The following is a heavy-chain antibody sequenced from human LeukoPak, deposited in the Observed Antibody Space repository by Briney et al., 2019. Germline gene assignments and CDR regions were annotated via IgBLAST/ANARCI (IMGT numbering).Heavy chain of an antibody. CDR3: DVYGGNSEDY. CDR1: GFTFSSYS. CDR2: ISSSSNYI. J-gene: IGHJ4*02. V-gene: IGHV3-21*01. Sequence: PGGSLRLSCAASGFTFSSYSMNWVRQAPGKGLEWVSSISSSSNYIYYADSVKGRFTISRDNVKNSLYLQMNSLRAEDTAVYYCDVYGGNSEDYWGQGTLVTVSS. D-gene: IGHD4-23*01.